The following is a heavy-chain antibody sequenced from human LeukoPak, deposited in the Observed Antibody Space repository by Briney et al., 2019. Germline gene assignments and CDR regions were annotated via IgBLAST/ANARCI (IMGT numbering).Heavy chain of an antibody. CDR1: GASITSSY. CDR3: ARDGYGSGSYGWFDP. Sequence: SETLSLTCSVSGASITSSYWSWIRQTPGKGLEWIGNIYSGSTNYNPSFGSRVTVSLDTSKNHFSLRLTSVTAADTALYYCARDGYGSGSYGWFDPWGQGTLVTVSS. CDR2: IYSGST. V-gene: IGHV4-59*01. D-gene: IGHD3-10*01. J-gene: IGHJ5*02.